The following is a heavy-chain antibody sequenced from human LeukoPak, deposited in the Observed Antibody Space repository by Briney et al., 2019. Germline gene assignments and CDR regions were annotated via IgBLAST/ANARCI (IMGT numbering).Heavy chain of an antibody. CDR3: AAGKWELLFDY. V-gene: IGHV4-34*01. Sequence: SETLSLTCAVYGESFSGYYWSWIRQSPGKGLEWIGEINHSGNTNYNPSLKSRVTISVDTSKNQFSLKLSSLTAADTAVYYCAAGKWELLFDYWGQGTLVTVSS. J-gene: IGHJ4*02. D-gene: IGHD1-26*01. CDR1: GESFSGYY. CDR2: INHSGNT.